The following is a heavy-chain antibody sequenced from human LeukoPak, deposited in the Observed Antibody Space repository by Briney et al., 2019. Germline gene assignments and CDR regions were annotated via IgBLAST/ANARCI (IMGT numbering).Heavy chain of an antibody. V-gene: IGHV1-46*01. CDR1: GYTFTSYY. D-gene: IGHD5-18*01. CDR3: ARDLRGAMGDY. Sequence: ASVKVSCKASGYTFTSYYMHWVRQAPGQGLEWMGIINPSGGSTSYAQKFQGRVTITRDTSTSTVYMELSSLRSEDTAVYYCARDLRGAMGDYWGQGTLVTVSS. CDR2: INPSGGST. J-gene: IGHJ4*02.